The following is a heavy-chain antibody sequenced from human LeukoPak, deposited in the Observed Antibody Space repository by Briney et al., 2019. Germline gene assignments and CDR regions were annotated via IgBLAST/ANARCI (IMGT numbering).Heavy chain of an antibody. CDR3: ARDSFYDSSGYYYFDY. Sequence: SETLFLTCTVSGGSISSYYWSWIRQPAGKGLEWIGRIYTSGSTNYNPSLKSRVTMSVDTSKNQFSLKLSSVTAADTAVYYCARDSFYDSSGYYYFDYWGQGTLVTVSS. CDR2: IYTSGST. D-gene: IGHD3-22*01. V-gene: IGHV4-4*07. CDR1: GGSISSYY. J-gene: IGHJ4*02.